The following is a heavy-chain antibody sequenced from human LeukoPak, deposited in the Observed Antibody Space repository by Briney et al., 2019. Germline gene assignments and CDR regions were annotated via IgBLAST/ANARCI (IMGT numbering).Heavy chain of an antibody. V-gene: IGHV3-74*01. J-gene: IGHJ4*02. D-gene: IGHD6-19*01. CDR3: ARARIAVAGALTAFDY. Sequence: GGSLRLSCAASGFTFSSYWMHWVRQAPGKGLVWVSRINGDGRTTNYADSVKGRFTISRDNARYSLYLQMNSLRVEDTAVYYCARARIAVAGALTAFDYWGQGTLVTVSS. CDR1: GFTFSSYW. CDR2: INGDGRTT.